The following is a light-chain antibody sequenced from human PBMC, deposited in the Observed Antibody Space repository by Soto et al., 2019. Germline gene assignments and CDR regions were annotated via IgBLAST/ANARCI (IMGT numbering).Light chain of an antibody. CDR3: QQYGSSPTWT. Sequence: EIVMTQSPATLSVSPGERATLSCRASQSLASALAWYQQKPGQVPRPLIYGATARAPGIPASFSGSGSGTDFTLTISRLEPEDFAVYYCQQYGSSPTWTFGQGTKVDIK. V-gene: IGKV3-15*01. J-gene: IGKJ1*01. CDR2: GAT. CDR1: QSLASA.